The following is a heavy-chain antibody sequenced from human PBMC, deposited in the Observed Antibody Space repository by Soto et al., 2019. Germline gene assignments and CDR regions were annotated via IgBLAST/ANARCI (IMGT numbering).Heavy chain of an antibody. Sequence: QVQLVESGGGVVQPGRSLRLSCAASGFTFSSYAMHWVRQAPGKGLEWVAVISYDGSNKYYADSVKGRFTISRDNSKNTLYLQMNSLRAEDTAVYYCARDTWFGDPGYWGQGTLVTVSS. CDR1: GFTFSSYA. CDR3: ARDTWFGDPGY. CDR2: ISYDGSNK. J-gene: IGHJ4*02. D-gene: IGHD3-10*01. V-gene: IGHV3-30-3*01.